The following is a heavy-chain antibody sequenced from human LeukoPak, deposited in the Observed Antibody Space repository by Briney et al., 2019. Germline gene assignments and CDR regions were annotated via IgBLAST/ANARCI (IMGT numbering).Heavy chain of an antibody. J-gene: IGHJ6*02. D-gene: IGHD3-10*01. Sequence: GVSLRLYSAASGFTFSDYGMHWFRQAPGKGLEWVAAISYDGSNEYFGDSLKGRSTISRDNSKNTLYLQMNRLRVEDTAVYYCVRGEYYSSSGMDVWGQGTTVTVSS. CDR1: GFTFSDYG. CDR3: VRGEYYSSSGMDV. V-gene: IGHV3-30*03. CDR2: ISYDGSNE.